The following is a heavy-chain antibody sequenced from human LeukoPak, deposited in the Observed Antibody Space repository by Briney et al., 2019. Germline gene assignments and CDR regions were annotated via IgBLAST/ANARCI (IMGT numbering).Heavy chain of an antibody. Sequence: ASVKVSCKASGYTFTSYDINWVRQATGQGLEWMGWMNPNSGNTGYAQKFQGRVTITRDTSASTAYMELSSLRSEDTAVYYCARDQVGALHYYGMDVWGQGTTVTVSS. CDR3: ARDQVGALHYYGMDV. V-gene: IGHV1-8*01. J-gene: IGHJ6*02. CDR2: MNPNSGNT. CDR1: GYTFTSYD. D-gene: IGHD1-26*01.